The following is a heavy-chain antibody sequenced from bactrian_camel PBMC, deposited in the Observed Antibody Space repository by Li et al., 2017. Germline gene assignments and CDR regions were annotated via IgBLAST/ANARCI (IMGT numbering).Heavy chain of an antibody. D-gene: IGHD7*01. Sequence: HVQLVESGGGLVQPGGSLRLSCAASGFTFSAYNMNWLRQAPGKGLEWVSTISFGGTSKYYADSVKGRFTVSRDNAKNTLYLQLNALKPEDTAMYYCAKDLAGGSKGQGTQVTVS. CDR1: GFTFSAYN. J-gene: IGHJ4*01. CDR2: ISFGGTSK. V-gene: IGHV3S1*01.